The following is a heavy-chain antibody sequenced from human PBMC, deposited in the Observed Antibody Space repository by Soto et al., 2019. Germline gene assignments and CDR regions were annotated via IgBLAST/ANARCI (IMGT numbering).Heavy chain of an antibody. V-gene: IGHV5-10-1*01. J-gene: IGHJ6*02. D-gene: IGHD2-2*01. CDR3: ARVEIGYCSSTSCLYYYGMDV. Sequence: PGESLKISCKGSGYSFTSYWISWVRQMPGKGLEWMGRIDPSDSYTNYSPSFQGHVTISADKSISTAYLQWSSLKASDTAMYYCARVEIGYCSSTSCLYYYGMDVWGQGTTVTVSS. CDR1: GYSFTSYW. CDR2: IDPSDSYT.